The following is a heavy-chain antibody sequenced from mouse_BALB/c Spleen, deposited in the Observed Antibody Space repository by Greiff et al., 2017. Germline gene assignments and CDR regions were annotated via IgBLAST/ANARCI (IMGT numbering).Heavy chain of an antibody. CDR3: ARHWDVGFAY. J-gene: IGHJ3*01. CDR2: ILPGSGST. CDR1: GYTFSSYW. D-gene: IGHD4-1*01. Sequence: QVQLQQSGAELMKPGASVKISCKATGYTFSSYWIEWVKQRPGHGLEWIGEILPGSGSTNYNEKFKGKATFTAHTSSNTAYMQLSSLTSEDSAVYNCARHWDVGFAYWGQGTLVTVSA. V-gene: IGHV1-9*01.